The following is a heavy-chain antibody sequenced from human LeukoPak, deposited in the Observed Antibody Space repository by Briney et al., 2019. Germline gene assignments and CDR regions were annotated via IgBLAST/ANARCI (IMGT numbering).Heavy chain of an antibody. V-gene: IGHV1-46*01. CDR2: INPSGGST. CDR3: AREVNGAFDI. J-gene: IGHJ3*02. Sequence: ASVKVSCKASGYTFTSYYMHWVRQAPGQWLEWMGIINPSGGSTSYAQKFQGRVTMTRDTSTSTVYMELSSLRSEDAAVYYCAREVNGAFDIWGQGTMVTVSS. CDR1: GYTFTSYY. D-gene: IGHD2-21*01.